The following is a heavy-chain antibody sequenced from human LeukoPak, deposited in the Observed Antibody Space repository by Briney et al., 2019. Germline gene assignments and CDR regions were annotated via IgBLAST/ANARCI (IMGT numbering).Heavy chain of an antibody. Sequence: GGSLRLSCAASGFTFSSYAMSWVRQAPGKGLEWVSAISGSGGSTYYADSVKGRFTISRDNSKNTLNLQMNSLRAEDTAVYYCARDLGQYYDTSDNWFDPWGQGTLVTVSS. CDR3: ARDLGQYYDTSDNWFDP. CDR2: ISGSGGST. D-gene: IGHD3-22*01. V-gene: IGHV3-23*01. CDR1: GFTFSSYA. J-gene: IGHJ5*02.